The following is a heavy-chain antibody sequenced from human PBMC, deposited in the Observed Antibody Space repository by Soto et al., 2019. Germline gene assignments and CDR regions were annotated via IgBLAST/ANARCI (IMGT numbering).Heavy chain of an antibody. D-gene: IGHD5-12*01. CDR3: ARDAGFFDY. CDR2: IYSGGNT. CDR1: GVTVSSNY. J-gene: IGHJ4*02. Sequence: PGGSLRLSCAASGVTVSSNYMSWVRQAPGKGLEWVSVIYSGGNTDYADSVKGRFTISRDSSKNTLYLQMNSLRAEDTADYYCARDAGFFDYWGQGTLVTVSS. V-gene: IGHV3-53*01.